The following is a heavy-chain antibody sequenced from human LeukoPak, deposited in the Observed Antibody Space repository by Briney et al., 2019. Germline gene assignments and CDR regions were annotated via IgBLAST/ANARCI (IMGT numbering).Heavy chain of an antibody. V-gene: IGHV3-21*01. Sequence: PGGSLRLSCAASGFTFSSYSMNWVRQAPGKGLEWVSSISSSSSNIYYADSVKGRFTISRDNAKNSLYLQMNSLRAEDTAVYYCARDTLGRGYYYDSSGYLFDYWGQGTLVTVSS. CDR3: ARDTLGRGYYYDSSGYLFDY. CDR2: ISSSSSNI. D-gene: IGHD3-22*01. CDR1: GFTFSSYS. J-gene: IGHJ4*02.